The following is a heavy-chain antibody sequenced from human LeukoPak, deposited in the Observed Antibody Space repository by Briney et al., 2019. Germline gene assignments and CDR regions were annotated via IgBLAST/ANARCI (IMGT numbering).Heavy chain of an antibody. J-gene: IGHJ4*02. CDR3: AASTYGSGSYVGFDS. CDR2: IYPGDSDT. D-gene: IGHD3-10*01. V-gene: IGHV5-51*01. Sequence: GESLKISCKGSGYSFTSYWIGWARQMPGKGLEWMGIIYPGDSDTRYSPSFQGQVTISADKSVSTTYLQWSSLKASDTAMYYCAASTYGSGSYVGFDSWGQGTLVSVSS. CDR1: GYSFTSYW.